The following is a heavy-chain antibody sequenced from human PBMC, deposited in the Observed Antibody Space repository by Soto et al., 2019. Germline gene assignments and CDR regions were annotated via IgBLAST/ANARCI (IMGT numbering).Heavy chain of an antibody. V-gene: IGHV4-30-2*01. CDR1: GGSISSGGYS. J-gene: IGHJ3*02. CDR3: VRREVDTTMDHVIAFDI. D-gene: IGHD5-18*01. Sequence: QLQLQESGSGLVKPSQTLSLTCAVSGGSISSGGYSWSWIRQPPGKGLEWLGYIFHSGNTYYNPSLNSRGTISVDRSKNQFSLNLISVTASDTAVYYCVRREVDTTMDHVIAFDIWGQGTMVTVS. CDR2: IFHSGNT.